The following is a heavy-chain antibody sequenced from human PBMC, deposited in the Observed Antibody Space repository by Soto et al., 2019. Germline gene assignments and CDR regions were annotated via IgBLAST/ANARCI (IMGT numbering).Heavy chain of an antibody. D-gene: IGHD5-12*01. CDR3: AKDSCYDLDDAFDI. J-gene: IGHJ3*02. CDR1: GFTFSSYW. Sequence: GGSLRLSCAASGFTFSSYWMHWVRQAPGKGLVWVSRINSDGSSTSYADSVKGRFTISRDNAKNTLYLQMNSLRAEDTAVYYCAKDSCYDLDDAFDIWGQGKMVTVSS. V-gene: IGHV3-74*01. CDR2: INSDGSST.